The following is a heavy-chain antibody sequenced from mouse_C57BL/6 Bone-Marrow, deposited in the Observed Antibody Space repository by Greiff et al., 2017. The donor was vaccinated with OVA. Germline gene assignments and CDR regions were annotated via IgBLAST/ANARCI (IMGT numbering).Heavy chain of an antibody. J-gene: IGHJ4*01. CDR1: GYTFTSYW. V-gene: IGHV1-50*01. CDR2: IDPSDSYT. CDR3: ARGGYGNAMDY. Sequence: QVQLQQPGAELVKPGASVKLSCKASGYTFTSYWMQWVKQRPGQGLEWIGEIDPSDSYTNYNQKFKGKATLTVDTSSSTAYMQLSSLTSEDSAVYYCARGGYGNAMDYWGQGTSVTVSA. D-gene: IGHD2-10*02.